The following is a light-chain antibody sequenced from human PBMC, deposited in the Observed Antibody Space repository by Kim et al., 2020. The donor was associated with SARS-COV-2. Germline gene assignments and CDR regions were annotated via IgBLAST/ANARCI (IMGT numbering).Light chain of an antibody. CDR3: QQYYSWPLS. V-gene: IGKV3-15*01. CDR2: DAS. Sequence: SVSPGERATLSCRTSQSVRYNLAWFQQHPGQAPRLLIHDASTRATGVPVRFSGSGSGTEFTLTISSLQPEDFAVYYCQQYYSWPLSFGGGTKLEI. J-gene: IGKJ4*01. CDR1: QSVRYN.